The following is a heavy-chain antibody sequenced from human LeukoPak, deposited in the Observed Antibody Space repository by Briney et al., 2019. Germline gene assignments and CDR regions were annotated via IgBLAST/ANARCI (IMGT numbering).Heavy chain of an antibody. CDR2: ISDTGANT. D-gene: IGHD2/OR15-2a*01. J-gene: IGHJ4*02. V-gene: IGHV3-23*01. CDR3: ANHNIATFDY. Sequence: GSLRLSCAASGFTFSSYAMSWVRQAAGKGLEWVSAISDTGANTYYADSVKGRFTISRDNSKNTLYLQMNSLRAVDTAVYYCANHNIATFDYWGQGTLVTVSS. CDR1: GFTFSSYA.